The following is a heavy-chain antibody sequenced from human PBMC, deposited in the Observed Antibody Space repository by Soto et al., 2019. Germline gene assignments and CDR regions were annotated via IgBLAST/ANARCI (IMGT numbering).Heavy chain of an antibody. Sequence: ASVKVSCKASGYTFTSYGIHWVRQAPGQRLEWMGWINAANGDTKYSPKFQGRVTITRDTSASTAYMELSSLRSEDTVVYYCVRRHVSATGIDWFDPWGQGTLVTAPQ. CDR1: GYTFTSYG. J-gene: IGHJ5*02. CDR3: VRRHVSATGIDWFDP. CDR2: INAANGDT. D-gene: IGHD6-13*01. V-gene: IGHV1-3*01.